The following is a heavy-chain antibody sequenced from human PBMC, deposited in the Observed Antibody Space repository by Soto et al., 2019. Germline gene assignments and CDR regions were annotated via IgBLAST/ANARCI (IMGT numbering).Heavy chain of an antibody. J-gene: IGHJ6*02. CDR1: DGTLXLCP. D-gene: IGHD3-10*01. CDR3: ARDPGTMVRGVIITGYYYYGMDV. Sequence: SXXVFCQNSDGTLXLCPMSRLRQAPVPGLEWMGLIIPIFGTANYAQKFQGRVTITADESTSTAYMELSRLRSEDTAVYYCARDPGTMVRGVIITGYYYYGMDVRGQGNTGTVSS. V-gene: IGHV1-69*01. CDR2: IIPIFGTA.